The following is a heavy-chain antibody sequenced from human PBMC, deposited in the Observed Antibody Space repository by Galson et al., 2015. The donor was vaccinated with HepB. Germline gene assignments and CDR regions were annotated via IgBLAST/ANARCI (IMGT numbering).Heavy chain of an antibody. Sequence: SVKVSCKASGYTFTSYGISWVRQAPGQGLEWMGWISAYDGNTNYAQKLQGRVTMTTDTSTSTAYMELRSLRTDDPAVYYCARERHCGGDCYAFDYWGQGTLVTVSS. CDR3: ARERHCGGDCYAFDY. D-gene: IGHD2-21*02. V-gene: IGHV1-18*04. J-gene: IGHJ4*02. CDR2: ISAYDGNT. CDR1: GYTFTSYG.